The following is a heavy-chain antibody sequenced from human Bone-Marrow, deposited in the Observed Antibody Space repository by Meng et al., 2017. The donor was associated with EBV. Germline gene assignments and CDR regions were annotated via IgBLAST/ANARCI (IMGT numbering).Heavy chain of an antibody. CDR3: AAGFRELVRSRDY. J-gene: IGHJ4*02. V-gene: IGHV4-4*02. CDR2: IFYGGST. CDR1: GGSIRSSNW. Sequence: QVQLQASGQGLVKPSGTLSLTCVVSGGSIRSSNWWSWGRQPPGKGLEWIGEIFYGGSTNYNPSLESRVAISVDKSKNQFSLKLSSVTAADTAVYYCAAGFRELVRSRDYWGQGTLVTVSS. D-gene: IGHD3-10*01.